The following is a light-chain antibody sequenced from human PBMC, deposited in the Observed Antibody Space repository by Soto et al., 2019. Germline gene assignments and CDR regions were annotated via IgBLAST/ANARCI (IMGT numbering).Light chain of an antibody. CDR3: AAWDDSLNGVV. J-gene: IGLJ3*02. CDR2: SND. CDR1: SSNVGINT. V-gene: IGLV1-44*01. Sequence: QAVLTQPPSASGTPGQRVTISCSGSSSNVGINTVTWYQHLPGTAPKLLIYSNDQRPSGVPGRFSGSKSGTSASLAISGLQSDSEADYYCAAWDDSLNGVVFGGGTKLTVL.